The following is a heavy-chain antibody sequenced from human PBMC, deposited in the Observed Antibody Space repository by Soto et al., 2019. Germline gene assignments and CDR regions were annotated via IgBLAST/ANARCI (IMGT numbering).Heavy chain of an antibody. V-gene: IGHV4-59*01. CDR3: GREGGPVQAPDY. CDR2: IYYSGST. J-gene: IGHJ4*02. Sequence: SETLSLTCTVSGGSISSYYWSWIRQPPGKGLEWIGYIYYSGSTNYNPSLKSRVTISVDTSKNQFSLKLSSVTAADTAVYYCGREGGPVQAPDYWGQGTLVTVSS. CDR1: GGSISSYY.